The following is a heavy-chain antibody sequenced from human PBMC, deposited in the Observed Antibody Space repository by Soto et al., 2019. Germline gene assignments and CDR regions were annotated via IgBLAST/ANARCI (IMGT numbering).Heavy chain of an antibody. D-gene: IGHD2-15*01. V-gene: IGHV3-66*01. J-gene: IGHJ3*02. Sequence: EVQLVESGGGLVQPGGSLRLSCTASGFIVSDTYMNWVRQAPGKGLEWVSVISNRGDTHYADSVMGRFSLSRDIADNTLHLQMNNLRVEDTAVYYCAREPRYCRGGSCSITGDAFDIWGQGTMVTVSS. CDR2: ISNRGDT. CDR1: GFIVSDTY. CDR3: AREPRYCRGGSCSITGDAFDI.